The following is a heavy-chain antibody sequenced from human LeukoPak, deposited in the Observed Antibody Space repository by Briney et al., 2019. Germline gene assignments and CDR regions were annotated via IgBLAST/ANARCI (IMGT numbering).Heavy chain of an antibody. CDR2: ISGSGGST. V-gene: IGHV3-23*01. Sequence: GGSLRLSCAASGFTFSSYVMSWVRQAPGKGLEWVSAISGSGGSTYYADSVKGRFTISRDSSKNTLYVQMNSLSAEDTAVYYCAKDRGVGAKIYWGQGTLVTVSS. J-gene: IGHJ4*02. D-gene: IGHD1-26*01. CDR1: GFTFSSYV. CDR3: AKDRGVGAKIY.